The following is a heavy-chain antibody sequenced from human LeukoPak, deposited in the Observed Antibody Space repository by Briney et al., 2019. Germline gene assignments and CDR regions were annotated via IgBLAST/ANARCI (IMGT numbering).Heavy chain of an antibody. Sequence: GGSLRLSCAASGFTFDDYGMSWVRHAPGKGLEWVSGINWNGDSTGYADSVKGRFTISRGNAKNSLYLQMNSLTAEDTAVYYCAELGITMIGGVWGKGTTVTISS. CDR3: AELGITMIGGV. V-gene: IGHV3-20*04. CDR2: INWNGDST. D-gene: IGHD3-10*02. CDR1: GFTFDDYG. J-gene: IGHJ6*04.